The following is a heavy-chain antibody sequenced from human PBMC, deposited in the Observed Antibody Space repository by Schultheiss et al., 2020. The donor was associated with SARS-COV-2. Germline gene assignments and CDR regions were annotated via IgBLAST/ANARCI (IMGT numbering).Heavy chain of an antibody. CDR1: GFTFGDYA. D-gene: IGHD2-2*01. CDR2: ISSSGDST. CDR3: VKGTYQLLLDRFDY. Sequence: GGSLRLSCTASGFTFGDYAMSWFRQASGKGLEWVSSISSSGDSTYYADSVKGRFTISRDNSKNTLYLQMSSLRAEDTAVYYCVKGTYQLLLDRFDYWGQGTLVTVSS. J-gene: IGHJ4*02. V-gene: IGHV3-64D*08.